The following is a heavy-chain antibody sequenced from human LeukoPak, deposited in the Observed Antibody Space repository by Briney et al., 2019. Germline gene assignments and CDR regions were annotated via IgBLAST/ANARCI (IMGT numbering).Heavy chain of an antibody. Sequence: GGSLRLSCAASGFTFSSYAMNWVRQAPGKGLEWVSVISGSGGSTYYADSVKGRFSISRDNSKNTLYLQMNSLRVEDTAVYYCAKNRGSSVAYDSWGQGTLVAVSS. CDR3: AKNRGSSVAYDS. D-gene: IGHD2-2*01. V-gene: IGHV3-23*01. CDR1: GFTFSSYA. J-gene: IGHJ5*01. CDR2: ISGSGGST.